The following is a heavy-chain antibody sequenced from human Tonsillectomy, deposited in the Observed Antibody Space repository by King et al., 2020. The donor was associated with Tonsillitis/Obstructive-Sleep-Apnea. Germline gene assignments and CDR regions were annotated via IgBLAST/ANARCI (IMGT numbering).Heavy chain of an antibody. CDR1: GFTFSSYA. Sequence: VQLVESGGGLVQPGGSLRLSCAASGFTFSSYAMNWVRQAPGKGLEWVSIISGSGHGTYYADSVKGRFTISRDNSKITLYLQMNSLRAEDTAVYYCAKDRLSGYNGNDXGNAFDYWGQGTLVTVSS. V-gene: IGHV3-23*04. J-gene: IGHJ4*02. CDR2: ISGSGHGT. D-gene: IGHD1-20*01. CDR3: AKDRLSGYNGNDXGNAFDY.